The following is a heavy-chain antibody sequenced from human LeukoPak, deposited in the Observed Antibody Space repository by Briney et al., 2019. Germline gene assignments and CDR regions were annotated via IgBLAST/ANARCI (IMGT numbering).Heavy chain of an antibody. Sequence: SETLSLTCIVSGGSISSSYWSWIRQSPGKGLEWIGYVHYAESSYYNPSLKSRVTLSVDTSKNQFSLRLSSVTAADTAVYYCAGYGSRSSYKALDYWGQGTLVTVSS. V-gene: IGHV4-59*01. CDR3: AGYGSRSSYKALDY. CDR1: GGSISSSY. J-gene: IGHJ4*02. D-gene: IGHD3-10*01. CDR2: VHYAESS.